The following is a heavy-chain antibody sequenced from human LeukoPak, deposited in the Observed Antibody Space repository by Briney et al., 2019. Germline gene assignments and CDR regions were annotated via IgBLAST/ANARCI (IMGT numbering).Heavy chain of an antibody. CDR2: INHSGST. Sequence: SQTLSLTCTVSGASFNSDDQYWNWIRQPPGKGLEWIGEINHSGSTNYNPSLKSRVTISVDTSKNQFSLKPSSVTAADTAVYYCARGPYCGSGSYYNPLFDYWGQGTLVTVSP. CDR1: GASFNSDDQY. V-gene: IGHV4-34*01. D-gene: IGHD3-10*01. CDR3: ARGPYCGSGSYYNPLFDY. J-gene: IGHJ4*02.